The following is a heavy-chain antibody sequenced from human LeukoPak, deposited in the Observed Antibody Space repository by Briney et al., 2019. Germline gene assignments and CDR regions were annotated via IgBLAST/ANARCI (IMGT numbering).Heavy chain of an antibody. CDR2: ISGRSSYM. Sequence: GGSLRLSCAASGSTFSGYSMNWVRQAPGKGLEWVSSISGRSSYMYYVASVQGRFTISRDNAKDSLYLQMNSLRAEDTAVYYCARLPTTTTGYMDVWGKGTTVTVSS. D-gene: IGHD1-26*01. CDR1: GSTFSGYS. V-gene: IGHV3-21*01. CDR3: ARLPTTTTGYMDV. J-gene: IGHJ6*03.